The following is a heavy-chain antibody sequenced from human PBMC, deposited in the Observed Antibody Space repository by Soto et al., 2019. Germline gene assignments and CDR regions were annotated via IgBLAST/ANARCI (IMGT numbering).Heavy chain of an antibody. J-gene: IGHJ5*02. Sequence: GGSLRLSCAASGFTFSDYDMNWVRQAPGKGLEWVSYISSSSSTIYYADSVKGRFTISRDNAKNSLYLQMNSLRAEDTAVYYCAKESEHDHPNLHDPSAQRTLVPGSS. CDR1: GFTFSDYD. CDR2: ISSSSSTI. CDR3: AKESEHDHPNLHDP. D-gene: IGHD1-26*01. V-gene: IGHV3-48*01.